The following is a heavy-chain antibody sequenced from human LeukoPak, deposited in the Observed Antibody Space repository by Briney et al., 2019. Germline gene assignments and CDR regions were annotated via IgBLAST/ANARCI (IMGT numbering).Heavy chain of an antibody. J-gene: IGHJ5*02. D-gene: IGHD2-15*01. V-gene: IGHV4-59*01. Sequence: SETLSLTCAVSGGSISSYYWSWIRQPPGKGLEWIGYIYYSGSTNYNPSLKSRVTISVDTSKNQFSLKLSSVTAADTAVYYCAREGWQYCSGGSCYGWFDPWGQGTLVTVSS. CDR3: AREGWQYCSGGSCYGWFDP. CDR2: IYYSGST. CDR1: GGSISSYY.